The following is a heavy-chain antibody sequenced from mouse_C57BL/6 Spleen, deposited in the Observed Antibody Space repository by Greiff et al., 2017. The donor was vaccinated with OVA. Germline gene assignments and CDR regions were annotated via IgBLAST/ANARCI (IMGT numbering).Heavy chain of an antibody. V-gene: IGHV1-50*01. CDR3: ARTPTAYYAMDY. Sequence: QVQLKQPGAELVKPGASVKLSCKASGYTFTSYWMQWVKQRPGQGLEWIGEIDPSDSYTNYNQKFKGKATLTVDTSSSTAYMQLSSLTSEDSAVYYCARTPTAYYAMDYWGQGTSVTVSS. J-gene: IGHJ4*01. CDR1: GYTFTSYW. CDR2: IDPSDSYT. D-gene: IGHD1-2*01.